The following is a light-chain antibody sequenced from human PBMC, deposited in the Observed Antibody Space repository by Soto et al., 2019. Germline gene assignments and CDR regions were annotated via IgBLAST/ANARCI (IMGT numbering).Light chain of an antibody. J-gene: IGKJ2*01. CDR3: QHYDCSLRT. Sequence: ETVLTQSPGTVSLYPGERATLSCTTSQSVRSNYLAWYHHKPGQAPRLVVYGVFNRDTGIPDMFSCSGSGTDCTLTISALEPEDSAVYYCQHYDCSLRTFGQGTKLEI. V-gene: IGKV3-20*01. CDR1: QSVRSNY. CDR2: GVF.